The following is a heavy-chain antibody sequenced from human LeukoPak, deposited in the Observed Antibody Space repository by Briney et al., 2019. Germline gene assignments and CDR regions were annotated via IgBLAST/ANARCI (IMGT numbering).Heavy chain of an antibody. D-gene: IGHD4-11*01. CDR2: IYYSGST. V-gene: IGHV4-59*01. Sequence: SETLSLTCTVSGGSISSYYWSWIRQPPGKGLEWIGYIYYSGSTNYNPSLKSRVTISVDTSKNQFSLKLSSVTAADTAVYYCARTPYSNYVLDYWGQGTLVTVSS. CDR1: GGSISSYY. CDR3: ARTPYSNYVLDY. J-gene: IGHJ4*02.